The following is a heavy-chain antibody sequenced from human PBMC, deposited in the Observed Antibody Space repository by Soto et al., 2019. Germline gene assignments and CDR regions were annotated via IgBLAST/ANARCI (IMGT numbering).Heavy chain of an antibody. D-gene: IGHD3-10*01. Sequence: QLQLQESGPGLVKPSETLSLTCTVSGGSISSSSYYWGWIRQPPGKGLEWIGSIYYSGSTYYNPSLKSRVTISVDTSKNQFSLKLSSVTAADTAVYYCARHSGITMVRGPPPRVYYFDYWGQGTLVTVSS. CDR3: ARHSGITMVRGPPPRVYYFDY. CDR1: GGSISSSSYY. J-gene: IGHJ4*02. V-gene: IGHV4-39*01. CDR2: IYYSGST.